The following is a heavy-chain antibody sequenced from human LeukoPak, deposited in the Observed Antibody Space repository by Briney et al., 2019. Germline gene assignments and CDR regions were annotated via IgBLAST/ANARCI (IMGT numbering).Heavy chain of an antibody. J-gene: IGHJ4*02. Sequence: PSETLSLTCTVSGGLTGSGTYYWGWIRQPPGKGLEWIGSHYHNGDTYYNPSLKSRVTISVDTSKSQFFLRLTSVTAADTAVYFCGRAADSWGQGILVTVSS. D-gene: IGHD2-15*01. V-gene: IGHV4-39*01. CDR1: GGLTGSGTYY. CDR3: GRAADS. CDR2: HYHNGDT.